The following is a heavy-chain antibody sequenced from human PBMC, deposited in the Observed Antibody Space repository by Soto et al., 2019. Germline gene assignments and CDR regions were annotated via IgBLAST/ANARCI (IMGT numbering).Heavy chain of an antibody. CDR1: GFTFSNYA. CDR3: AKGRVAARPYYFDY. J-gene: IGHJ4*02. V-gene: IGHV3-23*01. Sequence: LSLTCAASGFTFSNYAMSWVRQAPGKGLEWVSAISGSGGSTYYADSVKGRFTISRDNSKNTLYLQMNSLRAEDTAVYYCAKGRVAARPYYFDYWGQGILVTVSS. CDR2: ISGSGGST. D-gene: IGHD6-6*01.